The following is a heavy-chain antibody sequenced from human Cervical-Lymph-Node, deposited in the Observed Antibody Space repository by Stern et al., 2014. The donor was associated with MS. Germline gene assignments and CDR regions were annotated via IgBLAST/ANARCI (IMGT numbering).Heavy chain of an antibody. J-gene: IGHJ4*02. V-gene: IGHV4-39*01. Sequence: QVQLQESGPGLLKPSETLSLTCTVSGGSISGSSYFWGWIRQPPGKGLEWIGRISYSGSTFYNPSLESRVTISVDTSKNQFSLKLISATAADTAFYYCARHEYSVGWYPDYWGQGTLVTVSS. CDR1: GGSISGSSYF. CDR2: ISYSGST. CDR3: ARHEYSVGWYPDY. D-gene: IGHD6-13*01.